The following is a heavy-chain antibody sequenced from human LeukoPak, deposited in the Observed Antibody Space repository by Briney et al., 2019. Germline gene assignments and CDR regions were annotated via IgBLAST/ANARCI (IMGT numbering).Heavy chain of an antibody. V-gene: IGHV4-34*01. CDR3: ARGYYDFWSGYYKGVFDY. D-gene: IGHD3-3*01. J-gene: IGHJ4*02. CDR2: INHSGST. Sequence: SETLSLTCAVYGGSFSGYYWSWIRQPPGKGLEWIGEINHSGSTNYNPSLTSRVTISVDTSKNQFSLKLSSVTAADTAVYYCARGYYDFWSGYYKGVFDYWGQGTLVTVSS. CDR1: GGSFSGYY.